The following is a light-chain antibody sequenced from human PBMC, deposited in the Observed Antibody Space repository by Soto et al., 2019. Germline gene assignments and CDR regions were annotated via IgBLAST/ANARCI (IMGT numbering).Light chain of an antibody. J-gene: IGLJ2*01. CDR3: QSYDSSLSGSRV. Sequence: QPVLTQPPSVSGAPGQRVTISCTGSSSNIGAHYDVHWYQQLPGTAPKLLIYGNSDRPSGVPDRFSGSKSGTSASLAITGLQAEDEADYYCQSYDSSLSGSRVFGGGTKLTVL. CDR2: GNS. V-gene: IGLV1-40*01. CDR1: SSNIGAHYD.